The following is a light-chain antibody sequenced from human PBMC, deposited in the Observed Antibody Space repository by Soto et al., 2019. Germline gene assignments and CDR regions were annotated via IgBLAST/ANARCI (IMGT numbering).Light chain of an antibody. CDR1: QSVSSSF. CDR3: QQYGSSPWT. CDR2: GTS. V-gene: IGKV3-20*01. J-gene: IGKJ1*01. Sequence: EIVLTQSPGTLSLSPGERATLSCRASQSVSSSFVAWFQQKPGQAPRLLIYGTSSRATGIPDRFSGSGSGTDFTLTINRLEPEDLAMYFCQQYGSSPWTFGQGTKVDI.